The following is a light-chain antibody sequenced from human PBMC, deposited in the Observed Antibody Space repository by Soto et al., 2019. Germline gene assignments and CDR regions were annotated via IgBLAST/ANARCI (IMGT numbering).Light chain of an antibody. V-gene: IGLV2-14*01. CDR2: GVS. Sequence: QSVLTQPASVSGSPGQSITISCSGTRSDIGSYNYVAWYQQFPGKTPKILIYGVSNRPSGVSSRFSGSKSGNTASLTISGLQDEDEADYYCISYTGSSTSYVFGSGTK. J-gene: IGLJ1*01. CDR3: ISYTGSSTSYV. CDR1: RSDIGSYNY.